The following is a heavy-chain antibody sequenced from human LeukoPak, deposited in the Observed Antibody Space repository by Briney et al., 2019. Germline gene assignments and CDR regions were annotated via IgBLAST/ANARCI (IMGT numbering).Heavy chain of an antibody. Sequence: PSETLSLTCTVSGGSISSSSYNWSWIRQHPGKGLECIGYIYYSGSTYYNPSLKSRVTISVDTSKNQFSLKLSSVTAADTAVYYCARGSYVGPTSGYFDYWGQGTLVTVSS. V-gene: IGHV4-31*03. CDR2: IYYSGST. CDR1: GGSISSSSYN. J-gene: IGHJ4*02. CDR3: ARGSYVGPTSGYFDY. D-gene: IGHD1-26*01.